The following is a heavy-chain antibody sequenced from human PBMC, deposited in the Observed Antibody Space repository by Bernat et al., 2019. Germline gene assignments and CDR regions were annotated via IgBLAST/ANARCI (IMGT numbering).Heavy chain of an antibody. J-gene: IGHJ6*02. Sequence: QVQLVQSGAEVKKPGASVKVSCKASGYTFTSYAMHWVRQAPGQRLEWMGWINAGNGNTKYSQKFQGRVTITRDTSASTAYMELSSLRSEDTAVYYCARFRSSSWGNYYYYYGMDVWGQGTTVTVSS. CDR2: INAGNGNT. D-gene: IGHD6-13*01. CDR1: GYTFTSYA. CDR3: ARFRSSSWGNYYYYYGMDV. V-gene: IGHV1-3*01.